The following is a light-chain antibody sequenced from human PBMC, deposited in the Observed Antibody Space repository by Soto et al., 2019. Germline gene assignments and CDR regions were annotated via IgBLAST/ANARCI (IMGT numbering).Light chain of an antibody. V-gene: IGLV1-47*01. CDR3: VAWDDNLSSRV. CDR1: RSNIGSAI. Sequence: QSVLTQPPSLSGTPGQTVTISCIGSRSNIGSAIVHWYQQIPGTAPKHLIYMNNQRPSGVPDRFSGSKSDTSASLVITGLRPEDEADYYCVAWDDNLSSRVFGGGTKLTVL. CDR2: MNN. J-gene: IGLJ3*02.